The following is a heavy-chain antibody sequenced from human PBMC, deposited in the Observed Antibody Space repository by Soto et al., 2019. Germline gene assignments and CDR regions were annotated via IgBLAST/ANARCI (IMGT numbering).Heavy chain of an antibody. CDR2: IKEDGSEK. J-gene: IGHJ3*02. CDR3: ARVGVPGAFDI. Sequence: GGSLRLSCADSGFILRNYWMSWVRQAPGMGLQWVASIKEDGSEKYYVDPVKGRFTISRENAKNSLYLQMNSLRAEDTAVYYCARVGVPGAFDIWGQGTMVTVSS. V-gene: IGHV3-7*01. D-gene: IGHD6-6*01. CDR1: GFILRNYW.